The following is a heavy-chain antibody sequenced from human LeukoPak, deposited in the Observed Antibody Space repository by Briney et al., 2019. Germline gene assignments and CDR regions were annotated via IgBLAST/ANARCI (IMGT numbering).Heavy chain of an antibody. CDR1: GFTFSSYA. D-gene: IGHD6-19*01. J-gene: IGHJ4*02. CDR3: AKDATGYSSGGGYFDY. CDR2: ISGGGGST. Sequence: GGSLRLSCAASGFTFSSYAMSWVRQAPGKGLEWVSVISGGGGSTYYADSLKDRFTISRDNSENTLYLQTNSLRAEDTAMYYCAKDATGYSSGGGYFDYWGQGALVTVSS. V-gene: IGHV3-23*01.